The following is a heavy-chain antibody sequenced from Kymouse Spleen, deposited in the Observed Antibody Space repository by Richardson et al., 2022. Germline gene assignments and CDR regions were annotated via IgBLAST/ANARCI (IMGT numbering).Heavy chain of an antibody. J-gene: IGHJ6*02. CDR1: GFTFSSYA. Sequence: EVQLVESGGGLVQPGGSLRLSCAASGFTFSSYAMSWVRQAPGKGLEWVSAISGSGGSTYYADSVKGRFTISRDNSKNTLYLQMNSLRAEDTAVYYCAKTPLGPWDYYYGMDVWGQGTTVTVSS. D-gene: IGHD7-27*02. CDR2: ISGSGGST. CDR3: AKTPLGPWDYYYGMDV. V-gene: IGHV3-23*04.